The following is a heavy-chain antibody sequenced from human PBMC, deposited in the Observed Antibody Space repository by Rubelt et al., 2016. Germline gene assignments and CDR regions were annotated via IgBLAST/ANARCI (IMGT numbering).Heavy chain of an antibody. Sequence: QVQLQESGPGLVKPSETLSLTCTVSGGSISTGSYYWGWIRQPPGKGLEWIGEINPSGSSNYNPSLKSRVTISVDTSKNQFSLKLSSVTARDTAVYYCARDNCYDRPHWGQGTLVTVSS. J-gene: IGHJ4*02. V-gene: IGHV4-61*01. CDR1: GGSISTGSYY. CDR2: INPSGSS. CDR3: ARDNCYDRPH. D-gene: IGHD3-22*01.